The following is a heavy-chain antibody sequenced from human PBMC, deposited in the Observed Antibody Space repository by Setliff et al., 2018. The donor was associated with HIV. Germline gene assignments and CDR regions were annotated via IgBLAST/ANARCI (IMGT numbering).Heavy chain of an antibody. D-gene: IGHD4-17*01. V-gene: IGHV4-59*08. CDR1: GASMRGHY. Sequence: SETLSLTCTVSGASMRGHYWNWIRQPPGKGLEWIGYVYDSGSTNYNPSLESRVTMSLDTSRNQFSLKLTSVTAADTAVYYCARVWLHFGDDIPRFDPWGQGILVTVS. CDR3: ARVWLHFGDDIPRFDP. J-gene: IGHJ5*02. CDR2: VYDSGST.